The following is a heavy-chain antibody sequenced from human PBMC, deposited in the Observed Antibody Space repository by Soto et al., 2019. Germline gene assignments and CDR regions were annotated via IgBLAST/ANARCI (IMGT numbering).Heavy chain of an antibody. D-gene: IGHD3-10*02. CDR1: GGSISRGGYS. J-gene: IGHJ5*02. CDR3: VRGWNVPGWFDP. CDR2: IYHSGST. V-gene: IGHV4-30-2*01. Sequence: PSETLSLTCAVSGGSISRGGYSWSWIRQPPGKGLEWIGYIYHSGSTYYNPSLKSRVTISMDTSKNQFSLNLTSLTAADTAVYYCVRGWNVPGWFDPWGQGTLVTVSS.